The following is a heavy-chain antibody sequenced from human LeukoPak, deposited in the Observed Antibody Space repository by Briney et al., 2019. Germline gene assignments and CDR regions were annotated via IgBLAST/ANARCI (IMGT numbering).Heavy chain of an antibody. J-gene: IGHJ4*02. CDR1: GFTFSTYA. CDR2: ITDSGGTT. CDR3: ARAGDCTNGICYTADFDY. V-gene: IGHV3-23*01. Sequence: GGSLRLSCAASGFTFSTYAMSWVRQAPGKGLEWVSAITDSGGTTYYADSVKGRFTISRDNSKNTLYLQMNSLRAEDTAVYYCARAGDCTNGICYTADFDYWGQGTLVTVSS. D-gene: IGHD2-8*01.